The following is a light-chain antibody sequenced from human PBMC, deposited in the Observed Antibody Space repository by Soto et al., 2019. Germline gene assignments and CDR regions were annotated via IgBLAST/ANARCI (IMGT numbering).Light chain of an antibody. V-gene: IGKV1-5*01. Sequence: DIQMTQSPSTLSASVGDRVTITCRASQSISTWLAWYQQKPGKAPELLIYDASTLQSGVPSRFSGSGSGTELTLTITNLQPDDFATYYRQHYNRSPTFGQGTKGDIK. CDR3: QHYNRSPT. J-gene: IGKJ1*01. CDR1: QSISTW. CDR2: DAS.